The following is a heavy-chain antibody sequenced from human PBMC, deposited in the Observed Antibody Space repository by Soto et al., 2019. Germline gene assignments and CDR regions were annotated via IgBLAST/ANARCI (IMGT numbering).Heavy chain of an antibody. Sequence: SVKVSCKASGCSFSSYAISWVRQAPGQGLEWMGGIIPIFGTANYAQKFQGRVTITADESTSTAYMELSSLRSEDTAVYYCARDNYYDSSGPDYWGQGTLVTVSS. J-gene: IGHJ4*02. CDR2: IIPIFGTA. CDR3: ARDNYYDSSGPDY. CDR1: GCSFSSYA. V-gene: IGHV1-69*13. D-gene: IGHD3-22*01.